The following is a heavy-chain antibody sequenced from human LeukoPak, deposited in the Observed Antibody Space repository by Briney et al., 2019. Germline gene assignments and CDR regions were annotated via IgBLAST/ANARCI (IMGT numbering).Heavy chain of an antibody. CDR2: IYPGDSDT. CDR1: GYSFTSYW. J-gene: IGHJ3*02. CDR3: ARPPQSVDGIFAFDM. V-gene: IGHV5-51*01. Sequence: GESLKISCKGSGYSFTSYWIGWVRQMPGKGLEWMGIIYPGDSDTRYSPSFQGQVTISVDKFISTAYLQWSSLKASDTAMYYCARPPQSVDGIFAFDMWGQGTMVTVSS. D-gene: IGHD6-19*01.